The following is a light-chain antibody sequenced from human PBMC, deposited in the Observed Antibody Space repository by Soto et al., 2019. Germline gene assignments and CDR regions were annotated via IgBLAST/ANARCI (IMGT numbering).Light chain of an antibody. J-gene: IGKJ4*01. CDR3: QQYNSYSLA. Sequence: DIQMTQSPSTLTASVGDRVTITCRASQSISSWLAWYQQKPGKAPKLLIYDASSLESGVPSRFSGSGSGTEFTLTISSLQPDDFATYYCQQYNSYSLAFGGGTKVEIK. CDR2: DAS. V-gene: IGKV1-5*01. CDR1: QSISSW.